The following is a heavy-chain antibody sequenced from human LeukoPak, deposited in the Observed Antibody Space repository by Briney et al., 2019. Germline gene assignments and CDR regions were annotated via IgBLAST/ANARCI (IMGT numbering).Heavy chain of an antibody. CDR3: ARIPTGGFLEWSYYYYYGMDV. V-gene: IGHV1-18*01. D-gene: IGHD3-3*01. CDR1: GYTFTSYG. J-gene: IGHJ6*02. Sequence: ASVKVSCKASGYTFTSYGISWVRQAPGQGLEWMGWISAYNGNTNYAQKLQGRVTMTTDTSTSTAYMELRSLRSDDTAVYYCARIPTGGFLEWSYYYYYGMDVWGQGTTVNVSS. CDR2: ISAYNGNT.